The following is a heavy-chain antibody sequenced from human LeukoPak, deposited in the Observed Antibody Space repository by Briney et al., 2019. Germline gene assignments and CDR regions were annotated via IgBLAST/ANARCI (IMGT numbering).Heavy chain of an antibody. CDR1: GGSINNGGYY. D-gene: IGHD5-24*01. V-gene: IGHV4-31*03. CDR2: IYYSGSS. J-gene: IGHJ4*02. CDR3: ARNRDGYNSFDY. Sequence: SETLSLTCTVSGGSINNGGYYWSWIRQHPGKGLEWIGYIYYSGSSYYNPSLRSRVAISVDTSKNHFSLKLSSVTAADTAVYYCARNRDGYNSFDYWGQGTLVTVSS.